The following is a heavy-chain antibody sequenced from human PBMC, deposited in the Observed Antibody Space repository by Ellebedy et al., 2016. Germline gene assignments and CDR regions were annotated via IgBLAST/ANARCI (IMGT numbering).Heavy chain of an antibody. Sequence: SETLSLXCTVSGSSISRGYYWGWIRQTPGKGLEWIGSMHHSGSTYDNVSLKSRLTISIDTSRNQLSLKLSSVTAADTAVYYCARESRHGLGSYDYWGQGTLVTVSS. D-gene: IGHD3-10*01. CDR1: GSSISRGYY. J-gene: IGHJ4*02. CDR2: MHHSGST. V-gene: IGHV4-38-2*02. CDR3: ARESRHGLGSYDY.